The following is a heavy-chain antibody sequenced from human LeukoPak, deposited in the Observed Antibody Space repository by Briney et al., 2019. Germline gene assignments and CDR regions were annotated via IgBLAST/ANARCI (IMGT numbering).Heavy chain of an antibody. J-gene: IGHJ5*02. D-gene: IGHD3-22*01. CDR1: GYTFTSYY. V-gene: IGHV1-46*01. CDR3: AREYYYDSSGPNWFDP. CDR2: INPSVGST. Sequence: VASVKVSCKASGYTFTSYYMHWVRQAPGQGPEWMGIINPSVGSTTYAQKFQGRVTMTRDMSTSAVYMELSSLRSEDTAVYYCAREYYYDSSGPNWFDPWGQGTLVTVSS.